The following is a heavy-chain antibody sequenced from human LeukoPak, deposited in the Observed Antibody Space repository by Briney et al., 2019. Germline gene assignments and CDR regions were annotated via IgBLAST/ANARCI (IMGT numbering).Heavy chain of an antibody. V-gene: IGHV4-31*03. J-gene: IGHJ4*02. CDR2: ISYSGRT. CDR3: ARGKVATSSSWTATLYFDY. CDR1: GGSFSNGAYY. Sequence: SETLSLTCSVSGGSFSNGAYYWSWIRQHPGKGLEWIGCISYSGRTYYNPSLKSRVTISVDTSKNQFSLKLSSVTAADTAVYYCARGKVATSSSWTATLYFDYWGQGTLVTVSS. D-gene: IGHD6-13*01.